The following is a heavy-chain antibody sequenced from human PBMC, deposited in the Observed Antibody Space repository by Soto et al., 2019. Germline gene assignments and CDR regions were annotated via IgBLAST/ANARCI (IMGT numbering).Heavy chain of an antibody. Sequence: LRLSCAASGFTFSSYWMHWVRQAPGKGLVWVSRINSDGSSTSYADSVKGRFTISRDNAKKTLYLQMNSLGAEDTAVYYCARAAARFYGMDVWGQGTTVTVYS. V-gene: IGHV3-74*01. J-gene: IGHJ6*02. CDR2: INSDGSST. CDR1: GFTFSSYW. D-gene: IGHD6-6*01. CDR3: ARAAARFYGMDV.